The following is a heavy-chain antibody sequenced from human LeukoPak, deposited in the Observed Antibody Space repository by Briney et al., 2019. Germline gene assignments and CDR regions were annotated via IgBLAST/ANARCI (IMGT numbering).Heavy chain of an antibody. J-gene: IGHJ5*02. V-gene: IGHV3-30*18. Sequence: PGGSLRLSCAASGFTFSSYGMHRVRQAPGKGLEWVAVISYDGSNKYYADSVKGRFTISRDNSKNTLYLQMNSLRAEDTAVYYCAKGWLRFLLSWGQGTLVTVSS. CDR2: ISYDGSNK. CDR3: AKGWLRFLLS. D-gene: IGHD5-12*01. CDR1: GFTFSSYG.